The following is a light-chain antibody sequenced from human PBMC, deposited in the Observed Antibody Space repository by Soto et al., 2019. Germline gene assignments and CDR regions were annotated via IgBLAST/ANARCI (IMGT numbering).Light chain of an antibody. Sequence: DIQMTQPPSTMPASVGDRVTITCRASQSISGWLAWYQQNLGNAPKLPIYKASSLESGVPSRFSGSGSGTEFALIIGSLRPDCFATYYCQQYNTYFRTLGQGKKLGFK. CDR2: KAS. V-gene: IGKV1-5*03. J-gene: IGKJ2*01. CDR1: QSISGW. CDR3: QQYNTYFRT.